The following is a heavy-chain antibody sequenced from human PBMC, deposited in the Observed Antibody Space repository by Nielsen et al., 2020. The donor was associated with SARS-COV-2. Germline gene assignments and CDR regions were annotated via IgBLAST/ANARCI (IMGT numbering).Heavy chain of an antibody. CDR2: IIPILGIA. CDR3: ATGTTVVTRYAFDI. Sequence: SVKVSCKASGGTFSSYAISWVRQAPGQGLEWMGRIIPILGIANYAQKFQGRVTITADKSTSTAYMELSSLRSEDTAVYYCATGTTVVTRYAFDIWGQGTMVTVSS. V-gene: IGHV1-69*04. D-gene: IGHD4-23*01. J-gene: IGHJ3*02. CDR1: GGTFSSYA.